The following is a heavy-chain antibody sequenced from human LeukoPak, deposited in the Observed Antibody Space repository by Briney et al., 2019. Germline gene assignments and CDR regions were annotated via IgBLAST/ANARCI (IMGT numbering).Heavy chain of an antibody. J-gene: IGHJ6*02. CDR1: GLTFISYG. D-gene: IGHD6-19*01. CDR2: ISYDGSNK. V-gene: IGHV3-30*18. CDR3: AKDASSGWYVDGCMDV. Sequence: GSSLRLSRAASGLTFISYGMHWVRQAPGKGLEWVAVISYDGSNKYYADSVKGRFTISRDNPKNTLYLQMNSLRAEDTAVYYCAKDASSGWYVDGCMDVWGQGTTVTVSS.